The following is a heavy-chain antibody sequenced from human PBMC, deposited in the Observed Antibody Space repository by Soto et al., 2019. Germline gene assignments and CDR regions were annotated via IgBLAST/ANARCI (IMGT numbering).Heavy chain of an antibody. V-gene: IGHV4-4*07. CDR3: ARDLYYDFWSGYYTHYYYYGMDV. Sequence: SETLSLTCTVSGGSISSYYWSWIRQPAGKGLEWIGRIYTSGSTNYNPSLKSRVTMSVDTSKNQFSLKLSSVTAADTAVYYCARDLYYDFWSGYYTHYYYYGMDVWGQGTTVTVSS. D-gene: IGHD3-3*01. CDR1: GGSISSYY. J-gene: IGHJ6*02. CDR2: IYTSGST.